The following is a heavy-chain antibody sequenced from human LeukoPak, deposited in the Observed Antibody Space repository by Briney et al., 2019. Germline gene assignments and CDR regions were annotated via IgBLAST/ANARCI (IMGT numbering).Heavy chain of an antibody. CDR1: GFTVSRNY. CDR3: ARGDGYNLSFDY. CDR2: IYSGGST. Sequence: GGSLRLSCAASGFTVSRNYMSWVRQAPGKGLEWVSVIYSGGSTYYADSVKGRFTISRDNSMNTLYLQMNSLRAEDTAVYYCARGDGYNLSFDYWGQGTLVTVSS. J-gene: IGHJ4*02. V-gene: IGHV3-53*01. D-gene: IGHD5-24*01.